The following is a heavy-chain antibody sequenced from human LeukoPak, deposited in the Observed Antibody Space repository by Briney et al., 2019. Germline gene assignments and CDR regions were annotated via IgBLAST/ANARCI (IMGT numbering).Heavy chain of an antibody. V-gene: IGHV4-30-4*01. CDR2: IYYSGST. CDR3: ARDLSEGNAFDI. Sequence: PSETLSLTCTVSGGSISSGDYYWSWIRQPPGKGLEWIGYIYYSGSTYYNPSLKSRVTISVDTSKNQFSLKLSSVTAADTAVYYCARDLSEGNAFDIWGQGTMVTVSS. CDR1: GGSISSGDYY. D-gene: IGHD4-23*01. J-gene: IGHJ3*02.